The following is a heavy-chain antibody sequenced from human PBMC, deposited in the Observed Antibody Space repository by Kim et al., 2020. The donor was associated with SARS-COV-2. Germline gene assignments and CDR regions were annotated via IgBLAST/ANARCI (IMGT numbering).Heavy chain of an antibody. V-gene: IGHV3-48*04. J-gene: IGHJ4*02. D-gene: IGHD5-12*01. CDR1: GFTFSSYS. CDR2: ISSSSSTI. CDR3: ARDPAAESGYSGYDSFY. Sequence: GGSLRLSCAASGFTFSSYSMNWVRQAPGKGLEWVSYISSSSSTIYYADSVKGRFTISRDNAKNSLYLQMNSLRAEDTAVYYCARDPAAESGYSGYDSFYWGQGTLVTVSS.